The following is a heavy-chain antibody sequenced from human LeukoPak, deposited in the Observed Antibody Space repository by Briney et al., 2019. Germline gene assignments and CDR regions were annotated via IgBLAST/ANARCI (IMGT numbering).Heavy chain of an antibody. CDR1: GGSISSSSSY. Sequence: SETLSLTCTVSGGSISSSSSYWGWIRQPPGKGLEWIGSIYYSGSTYYNPSLKSRVTISVDTSKNQFSLKLSSVTAADTAVYYCARHSGFFDYWGQGTLVSVSS. J-gene: IGHJ4*02. CDR2: IYYSGST. V-gene: IGHV4-39*01. CDR3: ARHSGFFDY.